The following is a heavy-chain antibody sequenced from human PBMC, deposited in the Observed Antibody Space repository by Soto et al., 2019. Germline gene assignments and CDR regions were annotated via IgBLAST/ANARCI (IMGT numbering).Heavy chain of an antibody. CDR3: ARVWSSDYDILNGYFGVGWFDP. CDR1: GGSVSSGSYY. Sequence: PSETLSLTCTVSGGSVSSGSYYWSWIRQPPGKGLEWIGYIYYSGSTNYNPSLKSRVTISVDTSKNQFSLKLSSVTAADTAVYHCARVWSSDYDILNGYFGVGWFDPWGQGTLVTVSS. J-gene: IGHJ5*02. CDR2: IYYSGST. V-gene: IGHV4-61*01. D-gene: IGHD3-9*01.